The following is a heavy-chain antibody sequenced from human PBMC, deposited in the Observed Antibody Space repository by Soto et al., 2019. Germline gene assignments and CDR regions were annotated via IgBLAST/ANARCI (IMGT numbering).Heavy chain of an antibody. V-gene: IGHV1-8*01. D-gene: IGHD4-17*01. Sequence: GASVKVSCKASGYTFTSYDINWVRQATGQGLEWMGWMNPNSGNTGYAQKFQGRVTMTRNTSISTAYMELSSLRSEDTAVYYCARAHYGDYGYGMDVWGQGTTVTVSS. CDR1: GYTFTSYD. J-gene: IGHJ6*02. CDR2: MNPNSGNT. CDR3: ARAHYGDYGYGMDV.